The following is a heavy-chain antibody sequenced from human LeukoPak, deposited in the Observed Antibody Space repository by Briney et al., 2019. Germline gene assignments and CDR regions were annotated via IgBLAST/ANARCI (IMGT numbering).Heavy chain of an antibody. CDR1: GGSISSSSYY. D-gene: IGHD3-22*01. V-gene: IGHV4-39*07. CDR3: ARAIYYDSSGYPRVYAFDI. J-gene: IGHJ3*02. Sequence: PSETLSLTCTVSGGSISSSSYYWGWIRQPPGKGLEWIGSIYYSGSTYYNPSLKSRVTILVDTSKNQFSLKLSSVTAADTAVYYCARAIYYDSSGYPRVYAFDIWGQGTMVTVSS. CDR2: IYYSGST.